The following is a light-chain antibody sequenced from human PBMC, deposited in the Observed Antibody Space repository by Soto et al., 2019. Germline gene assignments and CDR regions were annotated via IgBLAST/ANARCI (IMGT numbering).Light chain of an antibody. CDR1: QSVSID. J-gene: IGKJ1*01. CDR2: GAS. Sequence: ELVMTQSPATLSVSPGERATLSCRASQSVSIDLAWYQPTPGQAPRLLIYGASTRATGIPVRFSGSASGTEFTLTISSLQSEDFTVYYCQQYNKWPLTFGQGTKVDI. V-gene: IGKV3-15*01. CDR3: QQYNKWPLT.